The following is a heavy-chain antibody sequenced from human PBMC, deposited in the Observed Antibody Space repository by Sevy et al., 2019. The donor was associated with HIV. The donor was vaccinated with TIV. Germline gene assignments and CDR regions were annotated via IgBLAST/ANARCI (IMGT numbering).Heavy chain of an antibody. CDR1: GGSITSFY. Sequence: SETLSLTCTVSGGSITSFYWNWIRQPPGKGLEWIANIYYNGHINYNPSLKSRVTLSLDTSKNQFSLRLSSVTAADTAMYYCAGENARGRGYSWGQGTLVTVSS. CDR2: IYYNGHI. D-gene: IGHD3-3*02. CDR3: AGENARGRGYS. V-gene: IGHV4-59*08. J-gene: IGHJ4*02.